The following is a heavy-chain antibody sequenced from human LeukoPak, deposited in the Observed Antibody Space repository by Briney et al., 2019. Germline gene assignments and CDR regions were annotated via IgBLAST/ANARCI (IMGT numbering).Heavy chain of an antibody. CDR1: GGSISSGFYY. D-gene: IGHD3-10*01. J-gene: IGHJ6*03. Sequence: SETLSLTCTVSGGSISSGFYYWGWVRQPAGKGLEWSVRIYTSGSTNYNPSLKSRVTISVYTAKNQFSLTLSSVTAADPAVYYCARGWTTDEGLWFGELFWSYYYYMDVWGKGTPVTISS. CDR3: ARGWTTDEGLWFGELFWSYYYYMDV. CDR2: IYTSGST. V-gene: IGHV4-61*02.